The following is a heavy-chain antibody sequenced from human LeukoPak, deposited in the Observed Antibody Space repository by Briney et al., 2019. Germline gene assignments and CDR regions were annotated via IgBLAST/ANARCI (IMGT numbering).Heavy chain of an antibody. D-gene: IGHD3-22*01. Sequence: SETLSLTCTVSGGSITSTIYYWGWIRQPPGKGLEWIRNIYYSGSTYYNPSLKSRVTISVDTSKNQFSLKLSSATAADTAVYYCARHAVDSTAYYFDYFDYWGQGTLVTVSS. V-gene: IGHV4-39*01. CDR1: GGSITSTIYY. CDR3: ARHAVDSTAYYFDYFDY. J-gene: IGHJ4*02. CDR2: IYYSGST.